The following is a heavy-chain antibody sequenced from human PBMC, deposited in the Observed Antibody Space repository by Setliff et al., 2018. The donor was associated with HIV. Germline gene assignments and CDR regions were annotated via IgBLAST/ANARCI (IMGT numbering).Heavy chain of an antibody. D-gene: IGHD3-10*01. J-gene: IGHJ3*02. Sequence: ASVKVSCKASGYTFTGYYMHWVRQAPGQGLEWMGRINPNSGGTNYAQRFQGRVTMTRDMSISTAYMELSRLRSDDTAVYYCARGEGVLLWFGDPGHDAFDIWGQGTMVTVS. V-gene: IGHV1-2*06. CDR1: GYTFTGYY. CDR2: INPNSGGT. CDR3: ARGEGVLLWFGDPGHDAFDI.